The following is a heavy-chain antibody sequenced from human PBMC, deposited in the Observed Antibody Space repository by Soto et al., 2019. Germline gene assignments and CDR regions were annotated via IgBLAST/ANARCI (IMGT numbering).Heavy chain of an antibody. J-gene: IGHJ6*02. Sequence: EVQLVESGGGLVQPGGSLRLSCAASGFTFSSYWMSWVRQAPGKGLEWVANIKQDGSEKYYVDSVKGRFTISRDNAKNSLYLQMNSLRAGDTDVYYCAREAGNYYGRDVWVQGTTVTVSS. CDR3: AREAGNYYGRDV. CDR1: GFTFSSYW. V-gene: IGHV3-7*03. D-gene: IGHD6-13*01. CDR2: IKQDGSEK.